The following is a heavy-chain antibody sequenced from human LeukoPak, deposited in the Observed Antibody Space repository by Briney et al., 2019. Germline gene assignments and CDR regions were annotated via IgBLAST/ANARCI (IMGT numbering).Heavy chain of an antibody. Sequence: SETLSLTCSVSGGSMSSYYWSWIRQPPGKGLEWIGYIYYSGSTNYNPSLKSRVTISVDTSKSQFSLKLRSVTAADTAVYYCARDHSGTNYVMDWGQGTLVTVSS. V-gene: IGHV4-59*01. D-gene: IGHD4/OR15-4a*01. CDR2: IYYSGST. J-gene: IGHJ4*02. CDR3: ARDHSGTNYVMD. CDR1: GGSMSSYY.